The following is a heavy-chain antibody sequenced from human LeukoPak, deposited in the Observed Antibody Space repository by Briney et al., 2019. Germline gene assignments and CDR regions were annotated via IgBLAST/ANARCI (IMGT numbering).Heavy chain of an antibody. CDR3: ARDGRSSGYYYYYMDV. Sequence: AGGSLRLSCAASGFTFSSYSMNWVRQAPGKGLEWVSYISSSSTIYYADSVKGRFTISRDNAKNSLYLQMNSLRAEDTAVYYCARDGRSSGYYYYYMDVWGKGTTVTVSS. CDR2: ISSSSTI. J-gene: IGHJ6*03. V-gene: IGHV3-48*01. CDR1: GFTFSSYS. D-gene: IGHD6-19*01.